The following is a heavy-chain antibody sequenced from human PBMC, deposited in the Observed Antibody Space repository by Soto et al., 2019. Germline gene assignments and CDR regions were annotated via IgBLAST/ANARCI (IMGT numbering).Heavy chain of an antibody. V-gene: IGHV3-23*01. CDR2: ISGSGGST. CDR1: EFTFSNYA. CDR3: AGSSYNFWSGYYI. Sequence: EVQLLESGGGLVQPGGSLRLSCEASEFTFSNYAMNWVRQAPGKGLEWVSAISGSGGSTHYADSVKGRFTISRDNSKNTLYLQMNSLRAEDTAVYYCAGSSYNFWSGYYIWGQGTQVTVSS. D-gene: IGHD3-3*01. J-gene: IGHJ4*02.